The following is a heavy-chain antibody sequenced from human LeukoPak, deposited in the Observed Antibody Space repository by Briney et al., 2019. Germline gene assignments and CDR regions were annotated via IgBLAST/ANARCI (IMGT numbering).Heavy chain of an antibody. Sequence: SETLSLTCTVYGGSISSGDCYCSWIRQPPGKDLEWIGYIYYSGSTYYNPSLKSRVTISLDTSKNQFSLRLSSVTAADTAEYFCARVNVAAINWFDPWGQGTLVTVSS. D-gene: IGHD1-26*01. CDR1: GGSISSGDCY. V-gene: IGHV4-30-4*01. CDR3: ARVNVAAINWFDP. CDR2: IYYSGST. J-gene: IGHJ5*02.